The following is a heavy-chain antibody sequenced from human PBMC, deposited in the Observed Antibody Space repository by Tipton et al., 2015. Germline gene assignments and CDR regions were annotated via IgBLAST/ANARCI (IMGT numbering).Heavy chain of an antibody. D-gene: IGHD2-2*01. CDR3: ARVGSSSIFDI. V-gene: IGHV4-38-2*01. CDR1: GYSISSDYF. CDR2: IYHSGST. J-gene: IGHJ3*02. Sequence: TLSLTCAVSGYSISSDYFWGWIRQPPGKGLEWIGSIYHSGSTYYNPSLKSRVTISVDTSKNQFSLKLSSVTAADTAVYYCARVGSSSIFDIWGQGTMVTVSS.